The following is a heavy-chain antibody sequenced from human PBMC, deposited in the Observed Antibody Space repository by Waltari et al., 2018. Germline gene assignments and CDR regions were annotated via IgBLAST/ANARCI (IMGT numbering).Heavy chain of an antibody. CDR3: AKDQAGYYYYGMDV. Sequence: EVQLVESGGGLVQPGRSLRLSCAASGFTFDDYAMPWVRQAPGKGLEWVSCISWNSGSIGYADSVKGRFTISRDNAKNSLYLQMNSLRAEDTALYYCAKDQAGYYYYGMDVWGQVTTVTVSS. D-gene: IGHD3-10*01. CDR1: GFTFDDYA. V-gene: IGHV3-9*01. CDR2: ISWNSGSI. J-gene: IGHJ6*02.